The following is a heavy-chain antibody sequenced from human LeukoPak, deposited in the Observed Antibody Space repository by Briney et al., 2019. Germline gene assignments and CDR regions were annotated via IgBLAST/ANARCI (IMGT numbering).Heavy chain of an antibody. CDR3: ARDHVAVAGCIVY. D-gene: IGHD6-19*01. V-gene: IGHV3-21*01. CDR2: ISSSSSYI. CDR1: GFTFSSYS. J-gene: IGHJ4*02. Sequence: PGGSLRLSCAASGFTFSSYSMNWVRQAPGKGLEWVSSISSSSSYIYYADSVKGRFTISRDNAKNSLYLQMNSLRAEDTAVYYCARDHVAVAGCIVYWGQGTLVTVSS.